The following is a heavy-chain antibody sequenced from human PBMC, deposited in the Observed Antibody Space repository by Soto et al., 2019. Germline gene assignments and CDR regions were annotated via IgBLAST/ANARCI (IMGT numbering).Heavy chain of an antibody. CDR2: INPNSGGT. Sequence: ASVKVSCKASGYTFTGYYMHWVRQAPGQGLEWMGWINPNSGGTNYAQKFQGWVTMTRDTSISTAYMELSRLRSDDTAVYYCVRAVTQTHSSSSFWFDPWGQGTLVTVSS. CDR3: VRAVTQTHSSSSFWFDP. CDR1: GYTFTGYY. D-gene: IGHD6-6*01. V-gene: IGHV1-2*04. J-gene: IGHJ5*02.